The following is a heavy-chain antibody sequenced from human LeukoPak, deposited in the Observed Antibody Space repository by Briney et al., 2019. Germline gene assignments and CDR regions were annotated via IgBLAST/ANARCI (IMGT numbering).Heavy chain of an antibody. CDR3: AREGLYSGYGYDAFDI. J-gene: IGHJ3*02. CDR2: INPNSGGT. CDR1: GYTFTGYY. V-gene: IGHV1-2*02. Sequence: GASVTVSCKASGYTFTGYYMHWVRQAPGQGLEWMGWINPNSGGTNYAQKFQGRVTITRDTSISTAYMELSRLRSDDTAVYYCAREGLYSGYGYDAFDIWGQGTMVTVSS. D-gene: IGHD5-12*01.